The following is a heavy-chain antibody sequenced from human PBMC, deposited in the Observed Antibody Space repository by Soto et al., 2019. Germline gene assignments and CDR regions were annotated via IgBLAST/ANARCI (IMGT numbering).Heavy chain of an antibody. J-gene: IGHJ5*02. Sequence: PSETLSLTCAVYGGSFSGYYWSWIRHPPGKGLEWIGEINHSGSTYYNPSLKSRVTISVDTSKNQFSLKLSSVTAADTAVYYCASRYSGYEDWFDPWGQGTLVTVSS. D-gene: IGHD5-12*01. CDR3: ASRYSGYEDWFDP. CDR2: INHSGST. V-gene: IGHV4-34*01. CDR1: GGSFSGYY.